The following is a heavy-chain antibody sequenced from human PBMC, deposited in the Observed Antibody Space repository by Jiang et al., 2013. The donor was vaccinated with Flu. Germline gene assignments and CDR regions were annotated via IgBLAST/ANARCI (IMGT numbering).Heavy chain of an antibody. CDR3: ARGIRPGYCSDGNCDPWYDAFDI. V-gene: IGHV3-64*01. CDR1: GFTFSSYA. J-gene: IGHJ3*02. D-gene: IGHD2-15*01. Sequence: VQLVESGGALVQPGGSLRLSCAASGFTFSSYAIHWVRQAPGKGLEYVSAISSSGSRTYYANSVKGRFTISRDNSKNTLSLQMGSLRAEDMAVYYCARGIRPGYCSDGNCDPWYDAFDIWGQGTMVTVSS. CDR2: ISSSGSRT.